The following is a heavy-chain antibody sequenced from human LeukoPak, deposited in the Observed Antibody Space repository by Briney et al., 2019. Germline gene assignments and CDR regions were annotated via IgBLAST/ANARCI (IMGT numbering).Heavy chain of an antibody. D-gene: IGHD2-2*01. CDR2: IYPGDSDT. Sequence: GESLKISCKGSGYSSTSYWMGWVRQMPGKGLEWMGIIYPGDSDTRYSPSFQGQVTISADKSISTAYLQWSSLKASDTAMYYCARQARCSSTSCYGGWFDPWGQGTLVTVSS. J-gene: IGHJ5*02. V-gene: IGHV5-51*01. CDR1: GYSSTSYW. CDR3: ARQARCSSTSCYGGWFDP.